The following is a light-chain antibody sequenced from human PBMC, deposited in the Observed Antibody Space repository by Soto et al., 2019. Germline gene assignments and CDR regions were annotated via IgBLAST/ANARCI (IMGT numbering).Light chain of an antibody. CDR3: QQYGSSPSCT. V-gene: IGKV3-20*01. J-gene: IGKJ2*02. CDR1: QSVSSSY. CDR2: CAS. Sequence: EIVLTQSPGTLSLSPGERATLSCRASQSVSSSYLAWYQQKPGQAPRLLIYCASSRATGIPDRFSGSGSGTDFTLTISRLEPEDFAVYYCQQYGSSPSCTFGQGTKLEIK.